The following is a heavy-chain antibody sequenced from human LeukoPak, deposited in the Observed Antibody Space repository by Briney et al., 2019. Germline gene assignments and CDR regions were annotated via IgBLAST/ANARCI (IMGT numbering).Heavy chain of an antibody. CDR1: GGSISSYY. D-gene: IGHD7-27*01. Sequence: SETLSLTCTVSGGSISSYYWSWIRQPPGKGLEWIGYIYYSGSTNYNPSLKSRVTISVDTSKNQFSLKLSSVTAADTAVYYCARVGTWAGRHNWFDPWGQGTLVTVSS. CDR3: ARVGTWAGRHNWFDP. CDR2: IYYSGST. J-gene: IGHJ5*02. V-gene: IGHV4-59*01.